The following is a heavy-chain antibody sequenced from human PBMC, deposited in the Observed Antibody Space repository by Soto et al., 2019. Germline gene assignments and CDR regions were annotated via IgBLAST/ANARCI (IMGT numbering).Heavy chain of an antibody. V-gene: IGHV3-7*01. J-gene: IGHJ4*02. CDR1: GFTFSSYW. D-gene: IGHD3-9*01. CDR2: IKQDGSEK. Sequence: PGGSLRLSCAASGFTFSSYWMSWVRQAPGKGLEWVANIKQDGSEKYYVDSVKGRFTISRDNAKNSLYLQMNSLRAEDTAVYYCARLDRRYFDRLLFSYFDYWGQGTLVTVSS. CDR3: ARLDRRYFDRLLFSYFDY.